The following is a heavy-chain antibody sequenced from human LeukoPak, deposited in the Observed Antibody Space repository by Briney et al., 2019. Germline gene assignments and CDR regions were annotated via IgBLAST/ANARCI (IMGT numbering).Heavy chain of an antibody. CDR1: GGSFSIYY. CDR2: INHSGST. D-gene: IGHD6-19*01. J-gene: IGHJ4*02. CDR3: AEAGWLEYYFVY. V-gene: IGHV4-34*01. Sequence: KTSETLSLTCAVYGGSFSIYYWSWIRQPPGKGLEWIGEINHSGSTNYNPSLKSRVTISVDTSKKQFSLKLSSVTAADTAVYYCAEAGWLEYYFVYWGQGTLVTVS.